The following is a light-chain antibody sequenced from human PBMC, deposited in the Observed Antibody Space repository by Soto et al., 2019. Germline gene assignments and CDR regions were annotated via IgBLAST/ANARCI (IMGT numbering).Light chain of an antibody. J-gene: IGKJ1*01. V-gene: IGKV3-15*01. CDR2: GAP. Sequence: EMKMTQFPATLSVSPGERATLSCRASHSVSTNLAWYQQKPGQAPRLLIYGAPTRASGIPARFSGSGSGTEFTLTISSLQSEDFAVYYCQHYNNWPPWTFGQGTQVEIK. CDR3: QHYNNWPPWT. CDR1: HSVSTN.